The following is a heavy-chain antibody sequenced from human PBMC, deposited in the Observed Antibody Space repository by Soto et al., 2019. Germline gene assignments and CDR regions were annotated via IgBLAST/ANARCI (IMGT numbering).Heavy chain of an antibody. CDR2: IIPILGIA. V-gene: IGHV1-69*02. CDR1: VCTFSGDT. Sequence: SLKVSCKTSVCTFSGDTVSWGRKDHRQGLEWMGRIIPILGIANYAQKFQGRVTITADKSTSTAYMELSSLRSEDTAVYYCARRGGYCSSTSCLANYYYMDVWGKGTTVTVSS. D-gene: IGHD2-2*01. J-gene: IGHJ6*03. CDR3: ARRGGYCSSTSCLANYYYMDV.